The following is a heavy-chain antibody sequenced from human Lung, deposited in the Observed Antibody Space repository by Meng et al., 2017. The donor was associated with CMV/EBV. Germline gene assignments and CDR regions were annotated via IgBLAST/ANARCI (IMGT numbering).Heavy chain of an antibody. CDR3: ARGSGSPAH. CDR1: GFTFGDYA. CDR2: IRNRTRGGTT. J-gene: IGHJ4*02. D-gene: IGHD3-10*01. V-gene: IGHV3-49*04. Sequence: GSLRLSCTASGFTFGDYAMTWVRQAPGKRLEWIGFIRNRTRGGTTEYAASVKGRFSILRDDSKSIAYLQMDSVKIEDTGVYFCARGSGSPAHWGQGTLVTVSS.